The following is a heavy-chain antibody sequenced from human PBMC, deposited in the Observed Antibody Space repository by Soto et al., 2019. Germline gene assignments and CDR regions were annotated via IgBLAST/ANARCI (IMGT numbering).Heavy chain of an antibody. D-gene: IGHD3-9*01. CDR3: ARSSYDILTAGKGYYFDY. CDR2: INHSGST. CDR1: GGSFSGYY. J-gene: IGHJ4*02. V-gene: IGHV4-34*01. Sequence: QVQLQQWGAGLLKPSETLSLTCAVYGGSFSGYYWSWIRQPPGKGLEWIGEINHSGSTNYNPSLKSRVTISVDTSKNQFSLKLSSVTAADTAVYYCARSSYDILTAGKGYYFDYWGQGTLVTVSS.